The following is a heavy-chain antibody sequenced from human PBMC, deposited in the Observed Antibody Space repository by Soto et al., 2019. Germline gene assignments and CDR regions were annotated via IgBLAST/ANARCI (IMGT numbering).Heavy chain of an antibody. J-gene: IGHJ6*04. D-gene: IGHD2-2*01. V-gene: IGHV3-23*01. CDR2: ISGSGGSK. CDR3: AKDIVVVPAY. CDR1: GFTFSSYA. Sequence: GGSPKLSCAASGFTFSSYAMSWVRQAPGKGLEGGLAISGSGGSKYYADSGKGRFTISRDNSKNTLYLQMNSLRAEDTAVYYCAKDIVVVPAYWGKGTTVTVSS.